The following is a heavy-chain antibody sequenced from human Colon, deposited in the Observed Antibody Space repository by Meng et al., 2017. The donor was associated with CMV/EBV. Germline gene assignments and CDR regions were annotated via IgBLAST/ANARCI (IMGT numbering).Heavy chain of an antibody. J-gene: IGHJ4*02. CDR3: ARDIDSAEGY. V-gene: IGHV1-69*12. Sequence: QVQLVSSGAAVKTPGSSVKVSFTASGVTFRSYAISWVRQAPGQGLEWLGGIIPIFGTANYAQKFQGRVTITADESTNTAYMELSSLRSEDTAVYYCARDIDSAEGYWGQGTLVTVSS. CDR1: GVTFRSYA. CDR2: IIPIFGTA. D-gene: IGHD1-26*01.